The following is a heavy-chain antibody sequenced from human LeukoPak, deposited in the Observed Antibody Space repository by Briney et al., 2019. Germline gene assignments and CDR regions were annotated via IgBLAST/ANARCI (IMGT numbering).Heavy chain of an antibody. V-gene: IGHV3-33*06. J-gene: IGHJ5*01. CDR1: GFAFSAYG. D-gene: IGHD2-2*03. CDR3: AKDGGGYCSNVFCSGSWFAS. CDR2: IWYGGSDA. Sequence: GGSLRLSCAASGFAFSAYGLHWVRQAPGKGLEWVAVIWYGGSDAYYADSVKGRFTVSRDNSKNTVYLQLNSLRAEDTAVYYCAKDGGGYCSNVFCSGSWFASWGQGTLVTVSS.